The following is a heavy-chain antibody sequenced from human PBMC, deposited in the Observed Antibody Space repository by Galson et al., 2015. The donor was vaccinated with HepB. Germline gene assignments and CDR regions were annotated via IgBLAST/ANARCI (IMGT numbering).Heavy chain of an antibody. CDR3: ARHVNYDSGATS. CDR2: IFPGDSDT. Sequence: QSGAEVKKPGESLKISCQASGYNFSNFWIGWVRQMPGKGLQWMGIIFPGDSDTRYSPSFQGQVTISADKSISTAYLQWSSLKASDTAIYYCARHVNYDSGATSWGQGTLVTVSS. J-gene: IGHJ5*02. CDR1: GYNFSNFW. D-gene: IGHD3-22*01. V-gene: IGHV5-51*01.